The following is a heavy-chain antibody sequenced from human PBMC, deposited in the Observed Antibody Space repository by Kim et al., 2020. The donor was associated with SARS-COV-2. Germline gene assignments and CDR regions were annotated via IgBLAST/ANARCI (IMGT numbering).Heavy chain of an antibody. Sequence: SETLSLTCAVYGGSFSGYYWSWIRQPPGKGLEWIGEINHSGSTNYNPSLKSRVTISVDTSKNQFSLKLSSVTAADTAVYYCARGSTASPRQWLLQVYNWFDPWGQGTLVTVSS. CDR2: INHSGST. J-gene: IGHJ5*02. V-gene: IGHV4-34*01. D-gene: IGHD6-19*01. CDR1: GGSFSGYY. CDR3: ARGSTASPRQWLLQVYNWFDP.